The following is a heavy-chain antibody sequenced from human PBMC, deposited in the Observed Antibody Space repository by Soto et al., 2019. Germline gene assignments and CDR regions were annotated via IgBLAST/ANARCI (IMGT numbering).Heavy chain of an antibody. V-gene: IGHV1-46*01. CDR1: GYTFTSYY. CDR3: GRGSLFYNFLLGYKHYYYYKMDV. CDR2: INPSGGST. D-gene: IGHD3-3*01. J-gene: IGHJ6*03. Sequence: ASVKVSCTASGYTFTSYYMHWVRQAPGQGLEWMGIINPSGGSTSYAQKFQGRVTMTRDTSTSTVYMELSSLRSEDTAVYYCGRGSLFYNFLLGYKHYYYYKMDVGGKGTRFTVSS.